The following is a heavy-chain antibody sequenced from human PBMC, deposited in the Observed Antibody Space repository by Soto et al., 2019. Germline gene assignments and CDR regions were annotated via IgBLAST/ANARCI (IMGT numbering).Heavy chain of an antibody. CDR1: GYTLTELS. Sequence: GASVKVSCKVSGYTLTELSMHWVRQAPGKGLEWMGGFDPEDGETIYAQKFQGRVTMTEDTSTDTAYMELSSLRSEDTAVYYCARVWSSGYDYYYYYYYYMDVWGKGTTVIVSS. J-gene: IGHJ6*03. V-gene: IGHV1-24*01. CDR2: FDPEDGET. D-gene: IGHD5-12*01. CDR3: ARVWSSGYDYYYYYYYYMDV.